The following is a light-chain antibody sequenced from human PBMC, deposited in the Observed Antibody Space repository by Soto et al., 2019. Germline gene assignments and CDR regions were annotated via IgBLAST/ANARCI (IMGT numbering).Light chain of an antibody. CDR2: AAS. CDR1: QGISSS. J-gene: IGKJ5*01. V-gene: IGKV1-9*01. Sequence: IPLTPSPSFLYAFVGARVTITCRASQGISSSLAWYQQKPGEAPKLLIYAASTLQSGVPPRFSGSGSGTEFTLTISSLQPEDFASYYCQKLDNFPLTFGQGTRLEI. CDR3: QKLDNFPLT.